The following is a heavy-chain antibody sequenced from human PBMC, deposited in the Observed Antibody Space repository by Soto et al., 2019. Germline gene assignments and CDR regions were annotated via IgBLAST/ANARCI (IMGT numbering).Heavy chain of an antibody. CDR1: GGTFSRYA. D-gene: IGHD3-9*01. CDR3: ARDGIINIWPWYYGMDV. CDR2: IIPIVGPT. J-gene: IGHJ6*02. Sequence: GASVNVSCKTSGGTFSRYAISWVRQAPGQGLEWMGGIIPIVGPTNYAQKFHGRVTITADESTSTVYMELSSLTSEDTAVYYCARDGIINIWPWYYGMDVWGQGTTVTVSS. V-gene: IGHV1-69*13.